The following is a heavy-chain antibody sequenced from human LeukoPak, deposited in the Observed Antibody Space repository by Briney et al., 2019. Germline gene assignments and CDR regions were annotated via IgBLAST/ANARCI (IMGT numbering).Heavy chain of an antibody. D-gene: IGHD3-22*01. J-gene: IGHJ5*02. CDR2: ISAYNGNT. V-gene: IGHV1-18*01. Sequence: ASVKVSCKASGYTFTSYGISWVRQAPGQGLEWMGWISAYNGNTNYAQKLQGRVTMTTDTSTSTAYMEQRSLRSDDTAVYYCAREWVFMYYYDSSGYYPMGFDPWGQGTLVTVSS. CDR3: AREWVFMYYYDSSGYYPMGFDP. CDR1: GYTFTSYG.